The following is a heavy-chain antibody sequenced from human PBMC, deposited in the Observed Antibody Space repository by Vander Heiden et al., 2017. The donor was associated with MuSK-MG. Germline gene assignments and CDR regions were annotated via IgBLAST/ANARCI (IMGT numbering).Heavy chain of an antibody. J-gene: IGHJ4*02. D-gene: IGHD3-10*01. Sequence: QLLEPVGGLVPPGWSLSPSCAASGSTVASSAMSWVRRAHGEGLEWVSAISGSGGSTYYAGSLKGRFTISRDNSKSTLYLQMNSLRAEDTAVYYCAKSKVRGVIITDYWGQGTLVTVSS. CDR2: ISGSGGST. V-gene: IGHV3-23*01. CDR3: AKSKVRGVIITDY. CDR1: GSTVASSA.